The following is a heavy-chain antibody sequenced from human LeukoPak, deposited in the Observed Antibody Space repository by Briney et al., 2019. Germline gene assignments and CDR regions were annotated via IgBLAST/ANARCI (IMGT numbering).Heavy chain of an antibody. CDR1: GFTFSSHA. V-gene: IGHV3-23*01. Sequence: QPGGSLRLSCAASGFTFSSHAMSWVRQAPGKGLEWVSAISGSGSSTYYADSVKGRFTISRDNSKNTLYLQMNSLRAEDTAVYYCAKVPRRGGWYGSDYFDYWGQGTLVTVSS. J-gene: IGHJ4*02. CDR3: AKVPRRGGWYGSDYFDY. D-gene: IGHD6-19*01. CDR2: ISGSGSST.